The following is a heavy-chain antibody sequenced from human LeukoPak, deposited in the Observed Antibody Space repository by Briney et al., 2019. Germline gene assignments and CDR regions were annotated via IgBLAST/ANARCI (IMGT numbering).Heavy chain of an antibody. CDR1: GYTFTSYG. Sequence: ASVKVSCKASGYTFTSYGISWVRQAPGQGLEWMGWISAYNGNTNYAQKLQGRVTMTTDTSTSTAYMELRSLRSDDTAAYYCARDTPYYYDSSGYSQTDAFDIWGQGTMVTVSS. CDR2: ISAYNGNT. CDR3: ARDTPYYYDSSGYSQTDAFDI. D-gene: IGHD3-22*01. J-gene: IGHJ3*02. V-gene: IGHV1-18*01.